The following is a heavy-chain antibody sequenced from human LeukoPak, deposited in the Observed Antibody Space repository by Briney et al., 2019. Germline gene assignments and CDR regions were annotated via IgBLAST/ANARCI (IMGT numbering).Heavy chain of an antibody. CDR1: GFTLSTYS. CDR3: ARDYRGSDDPRNFDY. CDR2: ISSRSTYI. D-gene: IGHD5-12*01. V-gene: IGHV3-21*01. Sequence: PGGSLRLSCAASGFTLSTYSMNWVRQAPGKGLEWVSYISSRSTYIYYADSVKGRFTISRDNAKNSLYLQMNSLRAEDTAVYYCARDYRGSDDPRNFDYWGQGTLVTLSS. J-gene: IGHJ4*02.